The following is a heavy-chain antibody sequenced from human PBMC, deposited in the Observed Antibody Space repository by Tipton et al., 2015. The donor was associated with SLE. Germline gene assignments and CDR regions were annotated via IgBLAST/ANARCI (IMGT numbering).Heavy chain of an antibody. Sequence: TLSLTCTVSGGSITRSGFYLGWFRQPPGKGLEWIGSIDYSGRTYYTPSLKSQVTISVDTSKNQFSLKLSSVTAADTAFYYCARGYSSSWYREFFDIWGRGTLVTVSS. CDR3: ARGYSSSWYREFFDI. CDR2: IDYSGRT. J-gene: IGHJ2*01. CDR1: GGSITRSGFY. V-gene: IGHV4-39*07. D-gene: IGHD6-13*01.